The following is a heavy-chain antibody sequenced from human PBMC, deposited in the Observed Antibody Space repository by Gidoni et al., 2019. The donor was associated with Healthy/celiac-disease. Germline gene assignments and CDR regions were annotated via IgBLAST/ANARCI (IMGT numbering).Heavy chain of an antibody. V-gene: IGHV3-30*18. D-gene: IGHD3-22*01. CDR3: AKGDYYDSAFDI. Sequence: QVQLVESGGGVVQPGRSLRLSCAASGFPFSSYGMHWVRQAPGKGLEWVAVISYDGSNKYYADSVKGRFTISRDNSKNTLYLQMNSLRAEDTAVYYCAKGDYYDSAFDIWGQGTMVTVSS. J-gene: IGHJ3*02. CDR1: GFPFSSYG. CDR2: ISYDGSNK.